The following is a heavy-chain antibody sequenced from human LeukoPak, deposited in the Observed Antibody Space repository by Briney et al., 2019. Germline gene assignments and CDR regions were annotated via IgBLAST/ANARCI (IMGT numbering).Heavy chain of an antibody. CDR1: GGSISSYY. CDR3: ARERGQNIVDAFDI. J-gene: IGHJ3*02. V-gene: IGHV4-4*07. CDR2: IYTSGST. Sequence: PSETLSLTCTVSGGSISSYYWSWIRQPAGKGLEWIGRIYTSGSTNYNPSLKSRVAMSVDTSKNQFSLKLSSVTAADTGVYYCARERGQNIVDAFDIWGQGTMVTVSS. D-gene: IGHD2/OR15-2a*01.